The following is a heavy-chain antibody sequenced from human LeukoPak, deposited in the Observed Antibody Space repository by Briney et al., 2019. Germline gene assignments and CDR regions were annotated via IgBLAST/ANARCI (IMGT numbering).Heavy chain of an antibody. CDR2: IYHSGST. Sequence: SETLSLTCTVSGGSISSHFWNWIRQPPGKGLEWIGYIYHSGSTNYNPSLKSRVTISVDTSKNQFSLQLNSVTPEDTAVYYCARGGGGMTVALFDQWGQGTPVTVSS. V-gene: IGHV4-59*11. D-gene: IGHD2-15*01. CDR1: GGSISSHF. CDR3: ARGGGGMTVALFDQ. J-gene: IGHJ4*02.